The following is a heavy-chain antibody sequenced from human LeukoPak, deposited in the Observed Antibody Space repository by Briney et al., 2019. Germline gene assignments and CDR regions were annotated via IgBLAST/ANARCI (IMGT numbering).Heavy chain of an antibody. CDR1: GGSIRSGGYS. J-gene: IGHJ4*02. V-gene: IGHV4-30-2*05. CDR2: IYHSGST. D-gene: IGHD2-2*01. CDR3: ARIIVVVPAANYFDY. Sequence: PSETVSLTCAVYGGSIRSGGYSWSWIRQPPGKGPEWIGYIYHSGSTYYNPSLKSRVTISVDTSKNQFSLKLSSVTAADTAVYYCARIIVVVPAANYFDYWGQGTLVTVSS.